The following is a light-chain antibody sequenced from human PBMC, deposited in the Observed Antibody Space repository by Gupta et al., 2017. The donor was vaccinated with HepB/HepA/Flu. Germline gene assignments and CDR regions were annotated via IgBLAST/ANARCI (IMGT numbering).Light chain of an antibody. J-gene: IGLJ2*01. Sequence: QSVLTQSTSVSGTPGQRVPIPWSGSSSNVGRNNVNWYQQLPGTAPKLLIYYNDERPSGVPDRISGSKSGTSASLAISGLQSEDEADYYCAAWDTSLNVVGFGGGTKLTVL. V-gene: IGLV1-44*01. CDR1: SSNVGRNN. CDR2: YND. CDR3: AAWDTSLNVVG.